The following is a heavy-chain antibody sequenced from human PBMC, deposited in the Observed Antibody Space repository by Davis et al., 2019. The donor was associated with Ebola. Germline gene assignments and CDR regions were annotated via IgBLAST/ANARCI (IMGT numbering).Heavy chain of an antibody. CDR1: GFTFRSYS. CDR2: ISSSSSYI. CDR3: AKDYAETGDWYFDL. J-gene: IGHJ2*01. Sequence: PGGSLRLSCAASGFTFRSYSMNWVRQAPGKGLEWVSSISSSSSYIYYADSVKGRFTISRDNSKNTLYLQMNSLRAEDTAVYYCAKDYAETGDWYFDLWGRGTLVTVSS. D-gene: IGHD2-2*01. V-gene: IGHV3-21*01.